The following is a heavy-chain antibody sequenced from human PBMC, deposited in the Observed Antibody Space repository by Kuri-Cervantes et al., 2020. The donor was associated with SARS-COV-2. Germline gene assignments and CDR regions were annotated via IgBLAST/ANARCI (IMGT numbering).Heavy chain of an antibody. D-gene: IGHD3-22*01. CDR2: ISDSGDIT. CDR3: AKDQFQYDTAGYFDY. V-gene: IGHV3-23*01. CDR1: GFTFSSYS. Sequence: GGSLRLSCAASGFTFSSYSMNWVRQAPGKGLEWVSGISDSGDITDHADSVEGRFTISRDNSKNTLYLQMHSLRADDTAVYYCAKDQFQYDTAGYFDYWGQGTLVTVSS. J-gene: IGHJ4*02.